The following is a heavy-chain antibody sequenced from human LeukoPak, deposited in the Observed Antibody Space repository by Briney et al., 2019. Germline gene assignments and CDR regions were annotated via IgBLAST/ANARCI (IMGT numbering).Heavy chain of an antibody. V-gene: IGHV3-23*01. CDR3: ATVKGRATLVY. CDR1: GFTFSSHG. Sequence: GGSLRLSCAASGFTFSSHGMNWVRQAPGKGLEWVSGISPSGGITYYTDSVKGRFTISRDNSRNTLYLQMNSLRAEDTAIYYCATVKGRATLVYWGQGTLVTVSS. D-gene: IGHD5-12*01. CDR2: ISPSGGIT. J-gene: IGHJ4*02.